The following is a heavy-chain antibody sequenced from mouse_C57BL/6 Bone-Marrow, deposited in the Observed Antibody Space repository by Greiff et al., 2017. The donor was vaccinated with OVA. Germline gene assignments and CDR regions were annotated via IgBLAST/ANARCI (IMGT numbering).Heavy chain of an antibody. D-gene: IGHD2-4*01. V-gene: IGHV1-80*01. CDR1: GYAFSNYW. CDR2: IYPGDGDT. Sequence: QVQLQQSGAELVKPEASVKISCKASGYAFSNYWMNWVKQRPGKGLEWIGQIYPGDGDTNYNGKFKGKATLTADKSSSTAYMHLSSLTSEDSAVYFCARGGGLRRVPDYWGQGTTLTVSS. J-gene: IGHJ2*01. CDR3: ARGGGLRRVPDY.